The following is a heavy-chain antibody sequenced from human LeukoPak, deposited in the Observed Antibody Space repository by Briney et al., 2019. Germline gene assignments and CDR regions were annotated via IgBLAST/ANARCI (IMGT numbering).Heavy chain of an antibody. CDR2: ISNSGATT. CDR1: GYIFSSYA. D-gene: IGHD3-10*01. V-gene: IGHV3-23*01. Sequence: QPGGSLRLSCEASGYIFSSYAMSWVRQAPGKGLEWVSVISNSGATTDNADSVKGRFTISRDNSKNTLSLQMNSLRAEDTAVYYCAKEELYYYGSGTYYTLAPFDYWGQGTLVTVSS. J-gene: IGHJ4*02. CDR3: AKEELYYYGSGTYYTLAPFDY.